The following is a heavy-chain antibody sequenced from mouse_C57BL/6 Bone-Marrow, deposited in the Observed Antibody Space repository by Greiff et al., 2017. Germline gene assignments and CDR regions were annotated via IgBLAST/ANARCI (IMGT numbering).Heavy chain of an antibody. D-gene: IGHD2-3*01. Sequence: EVKLMESGGGLVKPGGSLKLSCAASGFTFSDYGMHWVRQAPEKGLEWVAYISSGSSTIYYADTVKGRITISRDNAKNTLFLQMTSLRSEDTAMYYCARRWLLGAMDYWGQGTSVTVSS. J-gene: IGHJ4*01. V-gene: IGHV5-17*01. CDR1: GFTFSDYG. CDR3: ARRWLLGAMDY. CDR2: ISSGSSTI.